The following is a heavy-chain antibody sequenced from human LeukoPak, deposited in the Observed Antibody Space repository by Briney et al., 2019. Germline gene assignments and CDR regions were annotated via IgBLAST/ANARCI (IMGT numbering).Heavy chain of an antibody. CDR3: ARGRGLSRTPQLVYYFDF. J-gene: IGHJ4*02. CDR2: INHSGST. Sequence: SETLSLTCAVYGGSFSGYYWSWIRQPPGKGLGWIGEINHSGSTNYNPSLKSRITISADTSKNQFSLKLSSVTAADTAVYFCARGRGLSRTPQLVYYFDFWGQGTLVTVSS. V-gene: IGHV4-34*01. D-gene: IGHD6-13*01. CDR1: GGSFSGYY.